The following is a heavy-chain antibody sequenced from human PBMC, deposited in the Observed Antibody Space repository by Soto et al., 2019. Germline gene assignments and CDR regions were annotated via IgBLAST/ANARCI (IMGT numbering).Heavy chain of an antibody. CDR1: GYTFTGYY. CDR3: AREIFPSFLSSSLYCFDC. CDR2: INPNSGGT. D-gene: IGHD3-3*01. Sequence: DSVNGSGKASGYTFTGYYMHWVRQAPGQGLEWMGWINPNSGGTNYAQKFQGRVTMTRDTSISTAYVELSRLRSDDTAVYYCAREIFPSFLSSSLYCFDCRGQGTLVSVFS. J-gene: IGHJ5*01. V-gene: IGHV1-2*02.